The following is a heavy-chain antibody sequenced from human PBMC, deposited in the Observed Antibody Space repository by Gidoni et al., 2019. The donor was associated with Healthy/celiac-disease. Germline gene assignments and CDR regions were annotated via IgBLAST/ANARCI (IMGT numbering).Heavy chain of an antibody. Sequence: QVQLQESGPGLVKPSQTLSLTCTVSGLSISSGSYYWSWIRQPAGKGLEWIGRIYTSGSNNYNTSIKSRVTISVDKYKNQFSLKMSAVTAADKAVYYCARDRGTFLESYYYYYMDVWGKGTTVTVSS. D-gene: IGHD3-3*01. V-gene: IGHV4-61*02. CDR3: ARDRGTFLESYYYYYMDV. CDR1: GLSISSGSYY. CDR2: IYTSGSN. J-gene: IGHJ6*03.